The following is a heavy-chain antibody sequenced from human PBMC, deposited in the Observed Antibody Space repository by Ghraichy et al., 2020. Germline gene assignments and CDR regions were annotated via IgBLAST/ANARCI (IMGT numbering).Heavy chain of an antibody. Sequence: GSLRLSCSVSGASISSSSYYWGWIRQPPGKGLEWIASIFYTGNTQYNPSLESRVTISVDASGNHFSLKLTPVTAADTAVYSCAAFYCLTTICFESAPFDVWGRGTMVAVSS. CDR2: IFYTGNT. J-gene: IGHJ3*01. V-gene: IGHV4-39*02. D-gene: IGHD2-2*01. CDR3: AAFYCLTTICFESAPFDV. CDR1: GASISSSSYY.